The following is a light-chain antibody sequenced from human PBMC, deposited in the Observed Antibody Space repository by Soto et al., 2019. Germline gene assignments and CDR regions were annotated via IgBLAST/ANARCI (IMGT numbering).Light chain of an antibody. CDR1: SSDVGGYDS. J-gene: IGLJ1*01. CDR2: EVS. Sequence: QSALTQPASVSGSPGQSITISCTGTSSDVGGYDSVSWYQQHPGKAPKLMIFEVSNRPSGVSNRFSGSKSGNTASLTISGLQAEDEADYYCNSKTSSSPYVFGTGTKLTVL. V-gene: IGLV2-14*01. CDR3: NSKTSSSPYV.